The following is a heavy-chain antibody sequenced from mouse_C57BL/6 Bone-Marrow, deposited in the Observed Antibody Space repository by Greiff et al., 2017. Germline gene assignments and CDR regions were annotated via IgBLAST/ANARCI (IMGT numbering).Heavy chain of an antibody. CDR1: GFSLTSYG. CDR2: LWSGGST. V-gene: IGHV2-2*01. Sequence: VQVVESGPGLVQPSQSLSITCTVSGFSLTSYGVHWVRQSPGKGLEWLGVLWSGGSTDYNAAFISRLSISKDNSESQVFFKMNSLQADDTAIYYCARSTMVTTYYFDYWGQGTTLTVSS. CDR3: ARSTMVTTYYFDY. D-gene: IGHD2-1*01. J-gene: IGHJ2*01.